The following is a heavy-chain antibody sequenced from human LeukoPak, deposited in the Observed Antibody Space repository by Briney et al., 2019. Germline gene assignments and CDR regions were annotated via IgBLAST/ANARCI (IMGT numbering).Heavy chain of an antibody. CDR3: ARAPYGSGSYTN. CDR2: INPNSGGT. D-gene: IGHD3-10*01. J-gene: IGHJ4*02. V-gene: IGHV1-2*02. CDR1: VYTFTGYY. Sequence: ASVKVSCKASVYTFTGYYMHWVRQAPAQGLEGMGWINPNSGGTNYAQQFQGRVTMTRDTAISTAYMELSRLRSDDTAVYYCARAPYGSGSYTNWGQGTLVTVSS.